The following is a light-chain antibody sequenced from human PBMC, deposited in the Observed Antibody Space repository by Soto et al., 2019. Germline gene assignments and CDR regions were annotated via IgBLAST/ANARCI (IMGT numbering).Light chain of an antibody. CDR2: GAS. V-gene: IGKV3-20*01. J-gene: IGKJ4*01. Sequence: EIVMTQSPATLSLSPGERATLSCRASQSVSSSYLAWYQQKPGQAPRLVIDGASSRATGIPDRFSGSGSGTDFTLTISRLEPEDFAVYYCQQYGSSPLTFGGGTKVDIK. CDR1: QSVSSSY. CDR3: QQYGSSPLT.